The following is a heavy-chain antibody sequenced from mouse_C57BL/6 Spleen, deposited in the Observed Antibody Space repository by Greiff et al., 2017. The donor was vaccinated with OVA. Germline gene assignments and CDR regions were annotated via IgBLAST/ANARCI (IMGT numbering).Heavy chain of an antibody. CDR3: AREGPLKYFDV. Sequence: EVHLVESGGGLVKPGGSLKLSCAASGFTFSSYAMSWVRQTPEKRLEWVATISDGGSYTYYPDNVKGRFTISRDNAKNNLYLQMSHLKSEDTAMYYCAREGPLKYFDVWGTGTTVTVSS. V-gene: IGHV5-4*01. CDR1: GFTFSSYA. J-gene: IGHJ1*03. CDR2: ISDGGSYT.